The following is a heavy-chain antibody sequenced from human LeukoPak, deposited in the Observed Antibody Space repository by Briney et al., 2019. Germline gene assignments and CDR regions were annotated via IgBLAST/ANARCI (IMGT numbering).Heavy chain of an antibody. CDR2: ISGSGGST. V-gene: IGHV3-23*01. Sequence: GGSLRLSSAASGFTFSSYAMSWVRQAPGKGLEWVSAISGSGGSTYCADSVKGRFSISRDNSKNTLYLQMNSLRAEDTAVYYCAKIYTDYGDLLQDYWGQGTLVTVSS. CDR1: GFTFSSYA. D-gene: IGHD4-17*01. CDR3: AKIYTDYGDLLQDY. J-gene: IGHJ4*02.